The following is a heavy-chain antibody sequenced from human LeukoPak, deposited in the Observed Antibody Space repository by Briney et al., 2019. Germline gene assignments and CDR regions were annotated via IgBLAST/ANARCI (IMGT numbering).Heavy chain of an antibody. CDR2: IYYSGST. CDR1: GGSISSYY. J-gene: IGHJ5*02. V-gene: IGHV4-59*01. CDR3: ARFLASGGFDP. D-gene: IGHD3-3*01. Sequence: SETLSLTCTVSGGSISSYYWSWIRQPPGKGLEWIGYIYYSGSTNYNPSLKSRVTISVDTSKNQFSLKLSSVTAADTAVYYCARFLASGGFDPWGQGTLVTVSS.